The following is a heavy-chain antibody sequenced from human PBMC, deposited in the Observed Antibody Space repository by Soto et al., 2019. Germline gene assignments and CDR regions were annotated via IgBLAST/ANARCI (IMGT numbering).Heavy chain of an antibody. V-gene: IGHV4-30-4*01. J-gene: IGHJ4*02. CDR2: IYYSGNT. D-gene: IGHD3-10*01. Sequence: PSETLSLTCTVSGGSISSGDYYWSWIRQPPGKGLEWIGYIYYSGNTYCNPSLKSRVTISVDTSKNQFSLKLSSVTAADTAVYYCARAAGENRSFDYWGQGTLVTVSS. CDR1: GGSISSGDYY. CDR3: ARAAGENRSFDY.